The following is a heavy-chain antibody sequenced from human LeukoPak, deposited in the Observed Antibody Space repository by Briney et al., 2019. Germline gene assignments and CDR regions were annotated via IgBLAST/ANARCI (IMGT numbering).Heavy chain of an antibody. Sequence: PGRSLRLSCAASGFTVSSNYMSWVRQAPGKGLEWVSVFYSGGSTYYADSVKGRFTISRDNSKNTLYLQMNNLRAEDTAVYYCARGLYSYGYLGYAFDIWGQGTMVTVSS. V-gene: IGHV3-53*01. J-gene: IGHJ3*02. CDR2: FYSGGST. CDR3: ARGLYSYGYLGYAFDI. CDR1: GFTVSSNY. D-gene: IGHD5-18*01.